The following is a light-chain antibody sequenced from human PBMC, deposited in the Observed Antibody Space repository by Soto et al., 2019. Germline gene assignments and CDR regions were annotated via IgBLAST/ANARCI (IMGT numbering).Light chain of an antibody. CDR3: QQYVSAPIT. CDR1: QSVSSN. V-gene: IGKV3-15*01. Sequence: EIVMTQSPATLSVSPGERATLSCRASQSVSSNLAWYQQKPGQAPSLLIYGASTRATGTPARFSGSGSGTEFTLTISRLEPEDFAVYYCQQYVSAPITFGQGTRLEIK. CDR2: GAS. J-gene: IGKJ5*01.